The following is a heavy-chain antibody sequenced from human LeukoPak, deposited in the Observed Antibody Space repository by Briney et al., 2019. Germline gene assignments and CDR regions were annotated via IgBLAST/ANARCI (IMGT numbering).Heavy chain of an antibody. D-gene: IGHD5-24*01. CDR1: GFTFSSYE. Sequence: GSLRLSCAASGFTFSSYEMDWVRRAPGKGREWVSYIGSSGGSRYYAASVKGRFTSSRDNAKNSLYLQMNSLRVEDTAVYYCAREDGDAFDIWGQGTVVSVSS. CDR2: IGSSGGSR. J-gene: IGHJ3*02. CDR3: AREDGDAFDI. V-gene: IGHV3-48*03.